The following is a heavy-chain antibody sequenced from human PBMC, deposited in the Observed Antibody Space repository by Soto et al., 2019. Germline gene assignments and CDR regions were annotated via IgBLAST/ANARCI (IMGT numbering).Heavy chain of an antibody. CDR3: ARGGYSSTWSNLLDRSGLDV. Sequence: QVQLVQSGAEAKKPGSSVKVSCKTSGGTFSSYAISWVRQAPGQGLEWMGGIVPLFRTTNYAQKFQGRVTTTADTSTYTVYMELSALRSGDTAVYYCARGGYSSTWSNLLDRSGLDVWGQGTTVTVSS. CDR1: GGTFSSYA. D-gene: IGHD6-13*01. V-gene: IGHV1-69*06. J-gene: IGHJ6*02. CDR2: IVPLFRTT.